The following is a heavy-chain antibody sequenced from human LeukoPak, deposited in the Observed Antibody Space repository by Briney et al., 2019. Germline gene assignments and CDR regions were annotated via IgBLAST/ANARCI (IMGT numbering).Heavy chain of an antibody. V-gene: IGHV4-61*01. J-gene: IGHJ4*02. Sequence: PSETLSLTCTVSGGSVSSGSYYWSWIRQPPGKGLEWIGYIYYSGSTNYNPSLKSRVTISVDTSKNQFSLQLSSVTAADTAVYYCARDKGNYYDSSGYYYWGQGTLVTVSS. CDR3: ARDKGNYYDSSGYYY. CDR1: GGSVSSGSYY. CDR2: IYYSGST. D-gene: IGHD3-22*01.